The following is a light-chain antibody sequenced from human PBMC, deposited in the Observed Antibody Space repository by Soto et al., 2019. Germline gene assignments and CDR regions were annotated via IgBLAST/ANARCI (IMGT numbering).Light chain of an antibody. CDR2: AAS. CDR1: QTISNY. J-gene: IGKJ4*01. V-gene: IGKV1-39*01. CDR3: QQCYSSPLT. Sequence: DVQVTQSTSSLSASVGGRVTIPCRASQTISNYLNWYQQQPGKAPKLLIYAASSLQSGVPSRFSGSGSGTDFTLTISSLQPEDFATYYCQQCYSSPLTFGGGTKVDIK.